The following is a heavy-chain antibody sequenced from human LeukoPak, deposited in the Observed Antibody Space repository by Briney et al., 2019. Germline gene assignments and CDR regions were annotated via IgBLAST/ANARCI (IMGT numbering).Heavy chain of an antibody. J-gene: IGHJ6*03. CDR1: GFTVSSNY. CDR3: AREYYDSSGYYYYYYMDV. V-gene: IGHV3-66*01. D-gene: IGHD3-22*01. Sequence: GGSLRLSCAASGFTVSSNYMSWVRQAPGKGLEWVSVIYSGGSTYHADSVKGRFTISRDNSKNTLYLQMNSLRAEDTAVYYCAREYYDSSGYYYYYYMDVWGKGTTVTISS. CDR2: IYSGGST.